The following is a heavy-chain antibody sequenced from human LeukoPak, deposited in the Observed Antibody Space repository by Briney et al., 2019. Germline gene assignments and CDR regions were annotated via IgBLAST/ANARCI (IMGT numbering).Heavy chain of an antibody. CDR3: TRVYYDSSGYYRFDY. D-gene: IGHD3-22*01. Sequence: GGSLRLSCTASGFTFGDYAMSWFRQAPGKGLEWVGFIRSKAYGGTTEYAASVKGRFTISRDDSKSIAYLQMNSLKTEDTAVYYCTRVYYDSSGYYRFDYWGQGTLVTVSS. J-gene: IGHJ4*02. CDR1: GFTFGDYA. CDR2: IRSKAYGGTT. V-gene: IGHV3-49*03.